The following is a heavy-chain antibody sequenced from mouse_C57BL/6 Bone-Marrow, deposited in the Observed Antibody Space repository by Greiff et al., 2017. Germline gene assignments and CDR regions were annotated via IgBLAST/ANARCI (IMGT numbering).Heavy chain of an antibody. Sequence: VKLVESGAELARPGASVKLSCKASGYTFTSYGISWVKQRTGQGLEWIGEIYPRSGNTYYNEKFKGKATLTADKSSSTAYMELRSLTSEDSAVYFCARCRGYGSGPDYWGQGTTLTVSS. J-gene: IGHJ2*01. V-gene: IGHV1-81*01. D-gene: IGHD1-1*01. CDR1: GYTFTSYG. CDR3: ARCRGYGSGPDY. CDR2: IYPRSGNT.